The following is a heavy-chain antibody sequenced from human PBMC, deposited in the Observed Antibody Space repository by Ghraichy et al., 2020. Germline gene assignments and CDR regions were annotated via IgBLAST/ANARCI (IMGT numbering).Heavy chain of an antibody. CDR2: IIPIFGIA. V-gene: IGHV1-69*10. Sequence: SVKVSCKASGGTFSSYAISWVRQAPGQGLEWMGGIIPIFGIANYAQKFQGRVTITADKSTSTAYMELSSLRSEDTAVYYCAREGLYCTNGVCYREYYYYGMDVWGQGTTVTVSS. CDR1: GGTFSSYA. CDR3: AREGLYCTNGVCYREYYYYGMDV. J-gene: IGHJ6*02. D-gene: IGHD2-8*01.